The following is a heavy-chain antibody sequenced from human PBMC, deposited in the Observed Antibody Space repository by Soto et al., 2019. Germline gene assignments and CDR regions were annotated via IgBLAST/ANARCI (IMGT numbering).Heavy chain of an antibody. V-gene: IGHV3-30*18. D-gene: IGHD6-13*01. Sequence: GGSLRLSCADSGFTFSNYGMHWVRQAPGKGLEWVAVISYDGSNKYYADSVKGRFTISRDNSKNTLYLQMNSLRAEDTAVYYCAKQLDTSSWSWFDYWGQGTLAPVSS. CDR2: ISYDGSNK. CDR1: GFTFSNYG. CDR3: AKQLDTSSWSWFDY. J-gene: IGHJ4*02.